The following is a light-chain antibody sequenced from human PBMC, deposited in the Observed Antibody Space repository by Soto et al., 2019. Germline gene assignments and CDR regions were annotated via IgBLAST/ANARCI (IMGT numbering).Light chain of an antibody. CDR1: QSVTSRH. CDR3: QQYNNSPEYT. Sequence: EIVLTQSPGTLSLSPGERATLSCKASQSVTSRHLAWYQQKPGQAPRLLIYGATSRATGIPDRFSGSGSGTDFTLTISRLEPEDFAVYFGQQYNNSPEYTFGQGTKLEIK. J-gene: IGKJ2*01. V-gene: IGKV3-20*01. CDR2: GAT.